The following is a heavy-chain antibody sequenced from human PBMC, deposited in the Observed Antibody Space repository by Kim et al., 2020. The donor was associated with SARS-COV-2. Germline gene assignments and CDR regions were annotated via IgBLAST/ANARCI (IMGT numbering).Heavy chain of an antibody. D-gene: IGHD6-19*01. Sequence: SVKGRVTISRDNAKNALYLQMNSLRAEDTAVYYCARDRDSSGWYGYYFDDWGRGTLVTVSS. V-gene: IGHV3-11*06. J-gene: IGHJ4*02. CDR3: ARDRDSSGWYGYYFDD.